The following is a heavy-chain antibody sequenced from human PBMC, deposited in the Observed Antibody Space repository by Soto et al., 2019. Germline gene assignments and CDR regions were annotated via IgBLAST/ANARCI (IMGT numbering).Heavy chain of an antibody. D-gene: IGHD1-26*01. CDR3: GKERPDSGRFVCGY. V-gene: IGHV3-23*01. CDR2: ICGNGAET. J-gene: IGHJ4*02. CDR1: GFPFSSYA. Sequence: AGSLRLSCAVSGFPFSSYAMSWVRQGPGKGLQGVSVICGNGAETSYAAYVRGRFTSSRDNSRDTLYLQMNSLRAADTAVYSCGKERPDSGRFVCGYWGQGILVTVSS.